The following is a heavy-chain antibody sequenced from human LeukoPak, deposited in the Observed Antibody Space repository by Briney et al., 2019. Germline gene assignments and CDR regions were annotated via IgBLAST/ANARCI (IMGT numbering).Heavy chain of an antibody. D-gene: IGHD3-22*01. CDR3: VRAVHHLFYSDSSGYYGDAFDV. Sequence: GGSLRLSCAASGFSVRTNYMSWVRQAPGKGLEWVSVIYSGGTIRYADSVKGRFTISRDNSRDTLHLQMSSLRVDDTAVYYCVRAVHHLFYSDSSGYYGDAFDVWGQGTVVTDSS. J-gene: IGHJ3*01. CDR2: IYSGGTI. V-gene: IGHV3-53*01. CDR1: GFSVRTNY.